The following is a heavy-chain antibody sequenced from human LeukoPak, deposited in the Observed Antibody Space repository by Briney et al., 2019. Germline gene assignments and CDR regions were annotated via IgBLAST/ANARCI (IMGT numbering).Heavy chain of an antibody. CDR1: GFTFSDYY. CDR3: ASGAITMVRGVIITADY. Sequence: LRLSCAASGFTFSDYYMNWIRQPPGKGLEWIGYIYYSGSTYYNPSLKSRVTISVDTSKNQFSLKLSSVTAADTAVYYCASGAITMVRGVIITADYWGQGTLVTVSS. V-gene: IGHV4-30-4*08. J-gene: IGHJ4*02. CDR2: IYYSGST. D-gene: IGHD3-10*01.